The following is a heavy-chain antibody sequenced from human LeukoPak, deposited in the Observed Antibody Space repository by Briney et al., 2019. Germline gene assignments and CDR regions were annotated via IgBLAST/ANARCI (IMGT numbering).Heavy chain of an antibody. CDR1: GFTFSSYA. D-gene: IGHD6-19*01. Sequence: GGSLRLSCAASGFTFSSYAMSWVRQAPGKGLEWVSAISGSGGSTYYADSVKGRFTIYRDNSKNTLYLQMNSLRAEDTAVYYCARAVAGPRAFDYWGQGTLVTVSS. CDR3: ARAVAGPRAFDY. CDR2: ISGSGGST. J-gene: IGHJ4*02. V-gene: IGHV3-23*01.